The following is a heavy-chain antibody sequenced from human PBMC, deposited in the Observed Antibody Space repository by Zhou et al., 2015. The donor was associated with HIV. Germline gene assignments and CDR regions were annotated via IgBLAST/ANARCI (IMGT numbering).Heavy chain of an antibody. V-gene: IGHV1-8*01. CDR2: MNTGGGQT. CDR1: GYTFTTYD. D-gene: IGHD3-10*01. CDR3: ACRIGYYGSNGPQDS. Sequence: QVQLVQSGAEVKKPGASVKVSCKASGYTFTTYDINWMRQATGQRPEWMGWMNTGGGQTGYAQKFQGRVTMTRDTSISTAYMELSGLRSEDTAVYFCACRIGYYGSNGPQDSWGQGTLVTVSS. J-gene: IGHJ4*02.